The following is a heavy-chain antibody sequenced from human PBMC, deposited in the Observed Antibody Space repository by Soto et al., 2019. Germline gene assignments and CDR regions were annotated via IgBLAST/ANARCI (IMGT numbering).Heavy chain of an antibody. CDR3: ARGGGWYVWFDP. CDR1: GYTFTSYA. D-gene: IGHD6-19*01. J-gene: IGHJ5*02. V-gene: IGHV1-3*05. Sequence: QVQLVQSGAEEKKPGASVKVSCKASGYTFTSYAMHWVRQAPGQRLEWMGWINAGKGNTKYSQKFQGRVTITRDTSASTGYMELSSLRSEDTAVYYCARGGGWYVWFDPWGQGTLVTVSS. CDR2: INAGKGNT.